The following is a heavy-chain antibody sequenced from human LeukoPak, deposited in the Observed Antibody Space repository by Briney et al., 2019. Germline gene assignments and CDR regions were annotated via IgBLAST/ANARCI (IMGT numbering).Heavy chain of an antibody. CDR1: GGSFSGYY. CDR2: INHSGST. CDR3: ARGPNDFWSGYYNWFDP. J-gene: IGHJ5*02. V-gene: IGHV4-34*01. Sequence: SETLSLTCAVYGGSFSGYYWSWIRQPLGKGLEWIGEINHSGSTNYNPSLKSRVTISVDTSKNQFSLKLSSVTAADTAVYYCARGPNDFWSGYYNWFDPWGQGTLVTVSS. D-gene: IGHD3-3*01.